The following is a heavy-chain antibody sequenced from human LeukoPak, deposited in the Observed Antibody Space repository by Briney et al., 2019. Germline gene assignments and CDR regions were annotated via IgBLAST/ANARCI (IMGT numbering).Heavy chain of an antibody. J-gene: IGHJ4*02. D-gene: IGHD1-14*01. CDR1: GFTVITND. V-gene: IGHV3-53*01. CDR3: ARGVEPLAANSLAY. CDR2: LYSDGNT. Sequence: PGGSLRLSCAASGFTVITNDMTWVRQAPGKGLEWVSVLYSDGNTKYADSVQGRFTISTDNSKNTLYFEMNSLSPDDTAVYYCARGVEPLAANSLAYWGQGTLVTVSS.